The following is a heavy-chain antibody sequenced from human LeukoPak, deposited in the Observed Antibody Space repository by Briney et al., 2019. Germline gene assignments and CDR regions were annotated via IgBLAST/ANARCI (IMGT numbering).Heavy chain of an antibody. CDR2: IYSGGTS. J-gene: IGHJ3*02. D-gene: IGHD3-3*01. CDR3: ARELRFLEWLLSPYDAFDI. V-gene: IGHV3-53*01. CDR1: GFTVSTNY. Sequence: PGGSLRLSCAASGFTVSTNYMSWVRQAPGKGLEWVSVIYSGGTSYYADSVKGRFTISRDNSKNTLYLQMNSLRAEDTAVYYCARELRFLEWLLSPYDAFDIWGQGTMVTVSS.